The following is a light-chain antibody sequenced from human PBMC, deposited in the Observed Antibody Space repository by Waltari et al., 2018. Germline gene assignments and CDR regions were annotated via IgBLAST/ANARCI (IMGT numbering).Light chain of an antibody. CDR2: DVR. CDR1: SSDIGSYYL. J-gene: IGLJ3*02. V-gene: IGLV2-23*02. Sequence: QSALTQPASVSGSPGQSSTISCTGTSSDIGSYYLVSWYQQHPGRAPKLMLYDVRKRPSGASERCACSKSGNTASLTIAGLQAEDEADYYCCSYAGSSTWVFGGGTKLTVL. CDR3: CSYAGSSTWV.